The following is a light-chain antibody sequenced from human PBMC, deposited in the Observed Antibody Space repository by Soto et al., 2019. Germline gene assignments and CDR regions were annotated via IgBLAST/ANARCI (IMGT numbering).Light chain of an antibody. CDR2: AAS. Sequence: AVQMTQSPSSLSASVGDRVTITCRASQDIRNGLGWYQQKPGKAPELLIYAASSLQSGVPSRFSGSASGTDFTLTISSLQPEYFATYYCLQDHIYPWTFGQGTKVEI. CDR1: QDIRNG. J-gene: IGKJ1*01. CDR3: LQDHIYPWT. V-gene: IGKV1-6*01.